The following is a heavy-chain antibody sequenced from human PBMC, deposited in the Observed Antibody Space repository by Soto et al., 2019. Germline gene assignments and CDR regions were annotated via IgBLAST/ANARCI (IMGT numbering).Heavy chain of an antibody. CDR3: ARSALATGGAFDI. CDR2: IYPGDSDT. Sequence: PGESLKISCEASGYTFTTNWIAWVRQIPGKGLEWMGIIYPGDSDTRYSPSFQGQVTISADKSISTAYLQWSSLKASDTAMYYCARSALATGGAFDIWGQGTMVT. V-gene: IGHV5-51*01. CDR1: GYTFTTNW. J-gene: IGHJ3*02.